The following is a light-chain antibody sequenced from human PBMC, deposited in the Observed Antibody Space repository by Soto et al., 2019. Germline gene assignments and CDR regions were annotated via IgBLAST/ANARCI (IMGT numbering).Light chain of an antibody. Sequence: EIVMTQSPGTLSVSPGERATLSCRASQSVSVNLAWYQQKPGQAPRLLIYGVSTRATGIPARFSGSESGTEFTLTISRLQSEDFAVDYCQQYNDWPFTFGPGTKVDIK. CDR1: QSVSVN. CDR2: GVS. J-gene: IGKJ3*01. V-gene: IGKV3-15*01. CDR3: QQYNDWPFT.